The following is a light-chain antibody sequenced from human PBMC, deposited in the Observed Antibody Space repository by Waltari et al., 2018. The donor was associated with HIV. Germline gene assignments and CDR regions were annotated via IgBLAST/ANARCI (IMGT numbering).Light chain of an antibody. CDR3: HQRSNWPQT. J-gene: IGKJ1*01. V-gene: IGKV3-11*01. Sequence: VLPRSPATLSFSPGERATLSCRASQSVSGYLAWYQQKPGQAPRLLIYDASSRATGIPARFSGSESGTDFTLTISSLEPEDFAVYYCHQRSNWPQTFGQGTKVEIK. CDR1: QSVSGY. CDR2: DAS.